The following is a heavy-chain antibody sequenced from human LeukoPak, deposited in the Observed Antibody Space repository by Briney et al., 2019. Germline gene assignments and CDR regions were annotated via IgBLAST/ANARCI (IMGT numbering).Heavy chain of an antibody. CDR3: ARGQVGGWYQVSYVWFDP. Sequence: SSQTLSLTCTVSGGSISSGGYYWSWIRQHPGKGLEWIGYIYYSGSTYYNPSLKSRVTISVDTSKNQFSLKLSSVTAADTAVYYCARGQVGGWYQVSYVWFDPWGQGTLVTVSS. CDR1: GGSISSGGYY. CDR2: IYYSGST. V-gene: IGHV4-31*03. D-gene: IGHD6-19*01. J-gene: IGHJ5*02.